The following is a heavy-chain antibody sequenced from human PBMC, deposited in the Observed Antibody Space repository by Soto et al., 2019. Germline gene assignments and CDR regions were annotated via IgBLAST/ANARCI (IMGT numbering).Heavy chain of an antibody. Sequence: EVLLLESGGGLVQPGGSLRLSCAASGFTFRSYAMSWVRQAPGKGLEWVSVVSGSGANTYYADSVRGRLTVSRDHSKDTMYMQMNSLGVEDTAVYYCAKAQYYYDSDMARRNAFDVWGQGTMVTVSS. J-gene: IGHJ3*01. V-gene: IGHV3-23*01. CDR3: AKAQYYYDSDMARRNAFDV. CDR1: GFTFRSYA. CDR2: VSGSGANT. D-gene: IGHD3-22*01.